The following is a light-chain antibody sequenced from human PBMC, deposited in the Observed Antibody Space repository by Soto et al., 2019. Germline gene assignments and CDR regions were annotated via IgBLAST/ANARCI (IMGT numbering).Light chain of an antibody. V-gene: IGKV3-11*01. CDR2: DAS. J-gene: IGKJ4*01. CDR3: QQRSNWPS. CDR1: QGISSY. Sequence: TQSPSSFSASTGDRLTLTFRASQGISSYLAWYQQKPGQAPRLLIYDASNRATGIPARFSGSGSGTDFTLTISSLEPEDFAVYYCQQRSNWPSFGGGTKVDI.